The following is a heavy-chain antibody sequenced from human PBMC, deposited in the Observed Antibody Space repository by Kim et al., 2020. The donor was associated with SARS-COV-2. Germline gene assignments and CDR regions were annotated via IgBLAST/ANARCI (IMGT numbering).Heavy chain of an antibody. V-gene: IGHV4-39*07. CDR2: IYYSGST. J-gene: IGHJ3*02. CDR1: GGSISSSSYY. Sequence: SETLSLTCTVSGGSISSSSYYWGWIRQPPGKGLEWIGSIYYSGSTYYNPSLKSRVTISVDTSKNQFSLKLSSVTAADTAVYYCASKTAVTGAFDIWGQGTMVTVSS. CDR3: ASKTAVTGAFDI. D-gene: IGHD2-21*02.